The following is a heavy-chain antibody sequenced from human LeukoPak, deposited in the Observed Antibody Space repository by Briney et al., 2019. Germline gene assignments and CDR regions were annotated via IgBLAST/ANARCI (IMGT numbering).Heavy chain of an antibody. D-gene: IGHD5-12*01. Sequence: GASVKVSCKASGYTFTSYYMHWVRQAPGQGLEWMGWISAYNGNTNYAQKLHGRVTMTTDTSTSTAYMELRSLRSDDTAVYYCARDLKYSGLTPLKNYWGQGTLVTVSS. J-gene: IGHJ4*02. CDR1: GYTFTSYY. CDR3: ARDLKYSGLTPLKNY. V-gene: IGHV1-18*04. CDR2: ISAYNGNT.